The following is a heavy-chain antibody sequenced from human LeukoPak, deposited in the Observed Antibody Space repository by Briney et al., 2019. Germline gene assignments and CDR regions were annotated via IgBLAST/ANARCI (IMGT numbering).Heavy chain of an antibody. J-gene: IGHJ6*02. D-gene: IGHD2-2*01. CDR1: GFTFSSYG. V-gene: IGHV3-30*18. CDR2: ISYDGSNK. CDR3: AKGSYCSSTSCSFREDYYYYGMDV. Sequence: PGGSLRLSCAASGFTFSSYGMHWVRQAPGKGLEWVAVISYDGSNKYYADSVKGRFTISRDNSKNTLYLQMNSLIAEDTAVYYCAKGSYCSSTSCSFREDYYYYGMDVWGQGTTVTVSS.